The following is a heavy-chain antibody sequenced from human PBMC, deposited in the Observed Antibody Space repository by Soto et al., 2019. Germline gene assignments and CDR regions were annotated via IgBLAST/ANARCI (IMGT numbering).Heavy chain of an antibody. D-gene: IGHD6-13*01. CDR3: AKERIAAAGGYYYGMDV. Sequence: QVQLVESGGGVVQPGRSLRLSCAASGFTFSSYGMHWVRQAPGKGLEWVAVISYDGSNKYYADSVQGRFTISRDNSKNTLYLQMHSLRAEDTAVYYCAKERIAAAGGYYYGMDVWGQGTTVTVSS. V-gene: IGHV3-30*18. CDR2: ISYDGSNK. J-gene: IGHJ6*02. CDR1: GFTFSSYG.